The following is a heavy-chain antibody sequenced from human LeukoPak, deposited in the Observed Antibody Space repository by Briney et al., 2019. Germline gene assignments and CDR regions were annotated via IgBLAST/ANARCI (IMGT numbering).Heavy chain of an antibody. CDR2: ISSSSSYI. D-gene: IGHD3-10*01. Sequence: GGSLRLSCAASGITFSSYSMSWVRQAPGKGLEWVSSISSSSSYIYYADSVKVRFTISRDNAKNSLYLQMNSLRAEDTAVYYCARDLGQFDYWGQGTLVTVSS. V-gene: IGHV3-21*01. CDR3: ARDLGQFDY. J-gene: IGHJ4*02. CDR1: GITFSSYS.